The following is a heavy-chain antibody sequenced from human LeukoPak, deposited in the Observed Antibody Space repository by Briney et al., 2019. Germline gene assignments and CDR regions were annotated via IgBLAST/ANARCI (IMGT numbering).Heavy chain of an antibody. V-gene: IGHV3-21*01. CDR3: ARDRAYFDSSGYYPNWFDP. D-gene: IGHD3-22*01. CDR2: ISSSSSYI. Sequence: GGSLRLSCAASGFTFSSYSMNWVRQAPGKGLEWVSSISSSSSYIYYADSVKGRFTISRDNAKNSLYLQMNSLRAEDTAVYYCARDRAYFDSSGYYPNWFDPWGQGTLVTVSS. CDR1: GFTFSSYS. J-gene: IGHJ5*02.